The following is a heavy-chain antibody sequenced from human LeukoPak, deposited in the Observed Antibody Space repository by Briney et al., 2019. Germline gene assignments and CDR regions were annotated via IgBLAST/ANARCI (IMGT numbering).Heavy chain of an antibody. Sequence: SETLSLTCTVSGGSISSYYWSWIRQPPGKGLEWIGYIYNSGSTNYNPSLKSRVTISVDTSKNQFSLKLNSVTAADSAMYYCARSQNVASATGWFDPWGQGTLVTVSS. CDR1: GGSISSYY. V-gene: IGHV4-59*01. CDR2: IYNSGST. CDR3: ARSQNVASATGWFDP. J-gene: IGHJ5*02. D-gene: IGHD6-13*01.